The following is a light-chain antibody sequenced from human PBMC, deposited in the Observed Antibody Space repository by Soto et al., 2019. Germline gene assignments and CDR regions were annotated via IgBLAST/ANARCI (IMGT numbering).Light chain of an antibody. CDR2: GAS. V-gene: IGKV3-15*01. CDR1: QSVSSK. CDR3: QQYNNWPPIT. Sequence: ETVMTQSPATLSLSPGERVTLSCRASQSVSSKLAWYQQKPGQAPRLLIYGASTRATGIPARFSGSGSGTEFTLTISSLRSEDFAVYYCQQYNNWPPITFGQGTRLEIK. J-gene: IGKJ5*01.